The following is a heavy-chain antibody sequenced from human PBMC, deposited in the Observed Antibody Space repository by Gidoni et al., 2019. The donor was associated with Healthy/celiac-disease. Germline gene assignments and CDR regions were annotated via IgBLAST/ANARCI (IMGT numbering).Heavy chain of an antibody. CDR2: IWYDGSNK. CDR1: GFTFSSYG. V-gene: IGHV3-33*01. Sequence: QVQLVESGGGVVQPGRYLRPSCAASGFTFSSYGMHWVRQAPGKGLEWVAVIWYDGSNKYYADSVKGRFTISRDNSKNTLYLQMNSLRAEDTAVYYCARDKGLLPGYWGQGTLVTVSS. J-gene: IGHJ4*02. CDR3: ARDKGLLPGY. D-gene: IGHD1-26*01.